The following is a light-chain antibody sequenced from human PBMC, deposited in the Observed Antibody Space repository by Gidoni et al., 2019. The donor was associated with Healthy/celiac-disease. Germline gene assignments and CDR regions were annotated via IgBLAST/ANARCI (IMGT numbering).Light chain of an antibody. J-gene: IGKJ4*01. CDR1: QSGSSSY. CDR2: GAS. CDR3: QQYGSSRGLT. Sequence: EIVFTQSPGTLSLSPGERATLSCRASQSGSSSYLAWYQQKPGQAPRLLIYGASSRATGIPDRFSGSGSGTDFTLTISRLEPEDFAVYYCQQYGSSRGLTFGGGTKVEIK. V-gene: IGKV3-20*01.